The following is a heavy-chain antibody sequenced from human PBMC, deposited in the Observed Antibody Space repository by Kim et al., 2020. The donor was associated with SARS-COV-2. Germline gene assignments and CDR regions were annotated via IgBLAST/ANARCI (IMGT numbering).Heavy chain of an antibody. J-gene: IGHJ4*02. D-gene: IGHD3-10*01. CDR3: ARDLISHGSGTIDY. V-gene: IGHV1-46*01. Sequence: AQKFQGRVTMTRDTSTSTVYMELSSLRSEDTAVYYCARDLISHGSGTIDYWGQGTLVTVSS.